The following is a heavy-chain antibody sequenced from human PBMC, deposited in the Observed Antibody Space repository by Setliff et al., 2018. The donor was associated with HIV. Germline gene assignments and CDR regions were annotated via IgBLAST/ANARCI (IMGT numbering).Heavy chain of an antibody. CDR2: ISPDSGAS. V-gene: IGHV1-2*06. J-gene: IGHJ6*03. Sequence: GASVKVSCKTPANTFTGYYIHWVRQAPGQGLEWMGRISPDSGASSYAQKFQGRVTMTRDTSITTAYMELTGLTSDDTAMYYCATDPYSSDWQYFYYYYMDVWGTGTAVTVSS. CDR3: ATDPYSSDWQYFYYYYMDV. CDR1: ANTFTGYY. D-gene: IGHD2-21*02.